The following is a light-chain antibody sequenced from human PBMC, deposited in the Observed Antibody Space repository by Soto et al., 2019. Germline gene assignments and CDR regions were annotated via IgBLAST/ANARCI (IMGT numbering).Light chain of an antibody. CDR2: RAS. CDR1: QSVSSNY. CDR3: QQYGSSPLT. V-gene: IGKV3-20*01. Sequence: PGERAPLCCRASQSVSSNYLAWYQQKPGQTPKVLIYRASTRATGIPDRFSGSGSGTDFTLTISRLEAEDFAVYYCQQYGSSPLTFGGGTKVDIK. J-gene: IGKJ4*01.